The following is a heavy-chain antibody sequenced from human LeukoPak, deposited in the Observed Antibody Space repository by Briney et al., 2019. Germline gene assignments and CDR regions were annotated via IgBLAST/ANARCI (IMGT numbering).Heavy chain of an antibody. CDR1: GGSISSYY. CDR2: IYTSGST. V-gene: IGHV4-4*07. CDR3: ARDAVRSGGSCYPDV. J-gene: IGHJ6*04. D-gene: IGHD2-15*01. Sequence: SETLSLTCTVSGGSISSYYWSWIRQPAGKGLEWIGRIYTSGSTNYNPSLKSRVTMSVDTPKNQFSLKLSSVTAADTAVYYCARDAVRSGGSCYPDVWGKGTTVTVSS.